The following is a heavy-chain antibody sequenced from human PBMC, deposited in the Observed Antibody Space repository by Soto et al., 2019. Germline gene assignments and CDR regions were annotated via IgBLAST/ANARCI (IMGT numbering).Heavy chain of an antibody. D-gene: IGHD3-10*01. CDR3: ASHPGVADTTYYYYYGMDV. V-gene: IGHV5-10-1*01. Sequence: GESQKISCQGSGYGLTNYWISWVRHMPGRGLEWMGRIDPSDSYTNYSPSFQGHVTISADKSISTAYLQWSSLKASDTAMYYCASHPGVADTTYYYYYGMDVWGQGTTVPVSS. CDR2: IDPSDSYT. J-gene: IGHJ6*02. CDR1: GYGLTNYW.